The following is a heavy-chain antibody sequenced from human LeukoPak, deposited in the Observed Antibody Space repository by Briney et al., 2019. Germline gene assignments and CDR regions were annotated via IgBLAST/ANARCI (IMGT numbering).Heavy chain of an antibody. J-gene: IGHJ4*02. D-gene: IGHD3-22*01. V-gene: IGHV4-38-2*02. Sequence: SETLSLTCTVSGYSISSGYYWGWIRQPPGKGLEWIGSIYHSGSTYYNPSLKSRVTISVDTSKNQFSLKLSSVTAADTAVYYCARSYDSPYYFDYWGQGTLVTVSS. CDR1: GYSISSGYY. CDR3: ARSYDSPYYFDY. CDR2: IYHSGST.